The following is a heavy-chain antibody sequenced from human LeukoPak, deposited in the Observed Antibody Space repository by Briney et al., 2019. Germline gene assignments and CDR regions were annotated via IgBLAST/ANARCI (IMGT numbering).Heavy chain of an antibody. D-gene: IGHD6-19*01. CDR3: ARSRYSSGWYYFDY. CDR2: IYYSGST. J-gene: IGHJ4*02. CDR1: GGSVNSRYHY. V-gene: IGHV4-61*01. Sequence: SETLSLTCTVSGGSVNSRYHYWSWVRQPPGKGLEWIGYIYYSGSTNYNPSLKSRVTILIDTSKNQISLNLRSVTAADTAMYYCARSRYSSGWYYFDYWGQGTLVTVSS.